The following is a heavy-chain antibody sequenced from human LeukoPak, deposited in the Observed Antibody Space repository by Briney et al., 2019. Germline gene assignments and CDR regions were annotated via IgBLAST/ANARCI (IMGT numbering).Heavy chain of an antibody. CDR2: IYYSGST. CDR1: GGSISSSSYY. V-gene: IGHV4-39*07. J-gene: IGHJ3*02. CDR3: ARGFLEEDAFDI. D-gene: IGHD3-3*01. Sequence: PSETLSLTCTVSGGSISSSSYYWGWIRQPPGKGLEWIGSIYYSGSTYYNPSLKSRVTISVDTSKNQFSLKLSSVTAADTAVYYCARGFLEEDAFDIWGQGTLVTVSS.